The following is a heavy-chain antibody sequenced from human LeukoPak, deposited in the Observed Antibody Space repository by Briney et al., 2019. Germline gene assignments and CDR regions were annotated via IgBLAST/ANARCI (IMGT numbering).Heavy chain of an antibody. CDR2: VYYSGST. V-gene: IGHV4-30-4*01. CDR1: GGSISSGDYY. Sequence: PSETLSLTCTVSGGSISSGDYYWGWIRQPPGKGLEWIGYVYYSGSTYYNPSLKSRVTISVDTSKNQFSLKLSSVAAADTAVYYCARVRRGYCSSTSCSRNYYFDYWGQGTLVTVSS. J-gene: IGHJ4*02. D-gene: IGHD2-2*01. CDR3: ARVRRGYCSSTSCSRNYYFDY.